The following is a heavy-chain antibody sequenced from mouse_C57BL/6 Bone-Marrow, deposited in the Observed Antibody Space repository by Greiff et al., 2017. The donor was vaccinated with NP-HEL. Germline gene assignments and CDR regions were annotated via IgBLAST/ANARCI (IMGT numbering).Heavy chain of an antibody. D-gene: IGHD1-1*01. CDR1: GYTFTDYY. CDR2: INPYNGGT. CDR3: ARKATTVPMDY. V-gene: IGHV1-19*01. J-gene: IGHJ4*01. Sequence: SGPVLVKPGASVKMSCKASGYTFTDYYMNWVKQSHGKSLEWIGVINPYNGGTSYNQKFKGKATLTVDKSSSTAYMELNSLTSEDSAVYYCARKATTVPMDYWGQGTSVTVSS.